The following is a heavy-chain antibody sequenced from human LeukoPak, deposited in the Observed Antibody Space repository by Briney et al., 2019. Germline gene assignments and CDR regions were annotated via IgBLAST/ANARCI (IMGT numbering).Heavy chain of an antibody. D-gene: IGHD3-22*01. J-gene: IGHJ4*02. CDR3: ARQNFYDSGAYYGLYYFDY. V-gene: IGHV4-59*08. Sequence: PSETLSLTCTVSGGSISDYYWGWIRQPPGKGLEWIAYIYYSGSANYNPSLQSRVTISVDTSKNQFSLKLNSVTAADTAVYYCARQNFYDSGAYYGLYYFDYWAQGTLVTVSS. CDR1: GGSISDYY. CDR2: IYYSGSA.